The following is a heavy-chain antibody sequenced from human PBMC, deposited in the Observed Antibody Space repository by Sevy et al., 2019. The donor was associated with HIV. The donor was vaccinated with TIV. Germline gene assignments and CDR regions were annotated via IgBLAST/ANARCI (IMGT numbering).Heavy chain of an antibody. D-gene: IGHD1-26*01. CDR1: GFTFSPYW. CDR2: IRPDGSDK. CDR3: ARGVGLDC. J-gene: IGHJ4*02. Sequence: GGSLRLSCAASGFTFSPYWMTWVRQAPGKGLEGVANIRPDGSDKYYVDSVKGRFTISRDNAKNSLYLQMNSLRADDTVMYYCARGVGLDCWGQGALVTVSS. V-gene: IGHV3-7*01.